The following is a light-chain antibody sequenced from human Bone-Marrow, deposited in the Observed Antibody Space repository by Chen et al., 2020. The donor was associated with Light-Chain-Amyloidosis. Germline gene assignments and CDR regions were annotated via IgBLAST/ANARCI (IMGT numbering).Light chain of an antibody. Sequence: SSALTQDPAVSVALGQTVRITCQGDSLRSYYASWYQQKPGQAPVLVIYGKNNRPSGIPDRFSGSSSGNTASLTITGAQAEDEADYYCNSRDSSGNSGVFGTGTKVTVL. CDR2: GKN. CDR1: SLRSYY. J-gene: IGLJ1*01. CDR3: NSRDSSGNSGV. V-gene: IGLV3-19*01.